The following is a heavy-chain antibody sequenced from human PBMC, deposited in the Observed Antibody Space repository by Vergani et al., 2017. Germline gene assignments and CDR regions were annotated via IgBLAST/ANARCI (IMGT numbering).Heavy chain of an antibody. CDR1: GYSISSGYY. CDR3: ARGSGGYVWGSYEAWFDP. J-gene: IGHJ5*02. D-gene: IGHD3-16*01. Sequence: QVQLQESGPGLVKPSETLSLTCTVSGYSISSGYYWGWIRQPPGKGLEWIGSIYHSGSTYYNPSLKSRVTISVDTSKNQFSLKLSSVTAADTAVYYCARGSGGYVWGSYEAWFDPWDQGTLVTVSS. CDR2: IYHSGST. V-gene: IGHV4-38-2*02.